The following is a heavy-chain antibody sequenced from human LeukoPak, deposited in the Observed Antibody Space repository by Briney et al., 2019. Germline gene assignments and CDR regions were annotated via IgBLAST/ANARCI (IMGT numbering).Heavy chain of an antibody. CDR3: AKALDYGGTAEVFDY. D-gene: IGHD4-23*01. Sequence: PGGSLRLSCAASGFTFSSYAMSWVRQAPGKGLEWVLAISGSGGSTYYADSVKGRFTISRDNSKNTLYLQMNSLRAEDAAVYYCAKALDYGGTAEVFDYWGQGTLVTVSS. J-gene: IGHJ4*02. CDR2: ISGSGGST. V-gene: IGHV3-23*01. CDR1: GFTFSSYA.